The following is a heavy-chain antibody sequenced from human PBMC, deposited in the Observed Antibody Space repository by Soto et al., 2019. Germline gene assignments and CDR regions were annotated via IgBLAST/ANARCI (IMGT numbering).Heavy chain of an antibody. D-gene: IGHD3-22*01. V-gene: IGHV3-7*03. CDR1: GFTFSSSW. CDR2: IKQDGSEK. J-gene: IGHJ4*02. CDR3: ARGDYFDRMFDS. Sequence: PGGSLRLSCAASGFTFSSSWMNWVRQAPGKGLEWVADIKQDGSEKYYVDSLKGRFTISRDNAKNSLYLQMNSLRAEDTAVYYCARGDYFDRMFDSWGQGTLVTVSS.